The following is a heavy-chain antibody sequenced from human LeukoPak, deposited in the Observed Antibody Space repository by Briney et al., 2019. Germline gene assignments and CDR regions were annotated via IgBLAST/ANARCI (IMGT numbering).Heavy chain of an antibody. CDR3: ARSRTSNRYFDL. D-gene: IGHD2-8*01. CDR1: GFPFNSYS. V-gene: IGHV3-48*02. J-gene: IGHJ2*01. Sequence: GGSLRLSCAASGFPFNSYSMNWVRQAPGKGLEWVSYINSGSTTISDAVSVKGRFAISRDNAKTSLFLQMNSLRDEDTAVYYCARSRTSNRYFDLWGRGTIVTVSS. CDR2: INSGSTTI.